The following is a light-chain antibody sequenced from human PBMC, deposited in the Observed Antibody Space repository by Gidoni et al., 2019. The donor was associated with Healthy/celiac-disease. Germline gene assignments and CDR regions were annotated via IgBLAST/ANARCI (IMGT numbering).Light chain of an antibody. CDR3: QQYNNWPPYT. V-gene: IGKV3-15*01. Sequence: EIVLTQSPATLSVSPGERATLSCRASQSVSSNLAWYQQKPSQAPRLLLYGASTRATGIPARFSGSGSGTEFTLTISSLQSEDFAVYYCQQYNNWPPYTFGQGTKLEIK. J-gene: IGKJ2*01. CDR1: QSVSSN. CDR2: GAS.